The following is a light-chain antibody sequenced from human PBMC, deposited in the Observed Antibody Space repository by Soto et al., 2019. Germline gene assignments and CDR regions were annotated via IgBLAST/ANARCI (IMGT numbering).Light chain of an antibody. CDR3: LQNYNTPWT. V-gene: IGKV1-39*01. CDR2: DAS. J-gene: IGKJ1*01. CDR1: QNIRSR. Sequence: QMSQSPSTLFESVVDIVTISCWASQNIRSRLAWFQQKPGKAPKVLIYDASSLQGGVPSRFSGSGSGTDFTLTISSLQPEDFATYYCLQNYNTPWTVGQGTKVDIK.